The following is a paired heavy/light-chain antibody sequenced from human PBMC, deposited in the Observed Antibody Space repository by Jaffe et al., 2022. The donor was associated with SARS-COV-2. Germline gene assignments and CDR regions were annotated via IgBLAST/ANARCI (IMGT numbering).Light chain of an antibody. J-gene: IGKJ2*01. Sequence: DIVMTQSPLSLPVTPGEPASISCRSSRSLQHINGYTYLDWYLQRPGQSPQLLIYLGSYRASGVPDRFSGSGSGTDFTLKISRVEAEDVGVYYCMQGVQVPYTFGQGTKLENK. CDR2: LGS. CDR3: MQGVQVPYT. CDR1: RSLQHINGYTY. V-gene: IGKV2-28*01.
Heavy chain of an antibody. Sequence: VQLVESGGGLVKPGGSLRLSCTASGFTFSSYSMRWVRQAPRKGLEWLSSISSRSLHMYYADSVKGRFTISRDNARNSLYLQMDSLRTEDTALYYCATISWFYDSRDKDAFDVWGQGTVVTVSS. CDR2: ISSRSLHM. D-gene: IGHD3-22*01. J-gene: IGHJ3*01. CDR1: GFTFSSYS. V-gene: IGHV3-21*01. CDR3: ATISWFYDSRDKDAFDV.